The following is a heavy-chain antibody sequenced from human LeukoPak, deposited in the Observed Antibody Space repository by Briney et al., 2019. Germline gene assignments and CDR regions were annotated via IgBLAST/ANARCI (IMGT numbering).Heavy chain of an antibody. J-gene: IGHJ6*02. CDR3: SRKLVAATKFAHRGMDA. Sequence: GGSLRLSCAASGFAFDYYWMHWVRQAPGKRLVWVSRIHSDGGVTRYADSVKGRFTISRDNAKNTLYLQMNDLTVEDTGVYYCSRKLVAATKFAHRGMDAWGQGTTVTVSS. CDR1: GFAFDYYW. CDR2: IHSDGGVT. V-gene: IGHV3-74*01. D-gene: IGHD1-26*01.